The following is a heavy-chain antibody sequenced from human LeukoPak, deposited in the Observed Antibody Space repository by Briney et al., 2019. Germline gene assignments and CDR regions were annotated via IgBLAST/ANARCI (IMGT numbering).Heavy chain of an antibody. CDR1: GGTFSSYA. D-gene: IGHD3-10*01. J-gene: IGHJ4*02. CDR2: IIPILGIA. CDR3: ARDLLVRGVIYDY. V-gene: IGHV1-69*04. Sequence: ASVKASCKASGGTFSSYAISWVRQAPGQGLEWMGRIIPILGIANYAQKFQGRVTITADKSTSTAYMELSSLRSEDTAVYYCARDLLVRGVIYDYWGQGTLVTVSS.